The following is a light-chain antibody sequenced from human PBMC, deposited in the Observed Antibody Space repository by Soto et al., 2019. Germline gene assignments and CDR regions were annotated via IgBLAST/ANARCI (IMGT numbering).Light chain of an antibody. Sequence: QLVLTQPPSASGTPGQMVTISCSGSSSNIGSNTVNSYQQLPGMAPKLLIYNNSQRPSGVPDRFSGSKSGTSASLAISGLQSEDEADYYCAAWDDSLRGLEFGGGTKLTVL. CDR2: NNS. J-gene: IGLJ2*01. V-gene: IGLV1-44*01. CDR3: AAWDDSLRGLE. CDR1: SSNIGSNT.